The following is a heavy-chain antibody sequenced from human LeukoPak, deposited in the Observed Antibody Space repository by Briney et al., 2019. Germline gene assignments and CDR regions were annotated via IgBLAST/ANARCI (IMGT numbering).Heavy chain of an antibody. J-gene: IGHJ6*03. CDR2: IYYSGST. CDR1: GGSISSYY. D-gene: IGHD3-22*01. CDR3: TRGSIAYYYMDV. Sequence: SETLSLTCTVSGGSISSYYWSWIRQPPGKGLEWSGNIYYSGSTNYNPSLKSRVTISVDTSKNQCSLKLSSVTAADTAVYYCTRGSIAYYYMDVWGKGTTVTISS. V-gene: IGHV4-59*01.